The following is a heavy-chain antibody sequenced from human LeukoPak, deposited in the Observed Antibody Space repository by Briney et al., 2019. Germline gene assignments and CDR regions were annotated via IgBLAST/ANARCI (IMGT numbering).Heavy chain of an antibody. D-gene: IGHD3-10*01. CDR2: ISSSSSYI. V-gene: IGHV3-21*01. J-gene: IGHJ6*03. CDR3: ARKTNTYYYGSGSYYNPQGYYYYMDV. CDR1: GFTFSSYS. Sequence: GGSLRLSCAASGFTFSSYSMNWVRQAPGKGLVWVSSISSSSSYIYYADSVKGRFTISRDNAKNSLYLQMNSLRAEDTAVYYCARKTNTYYYGSGSYYNPQGYYYYMDVWGKGTTVTISS.